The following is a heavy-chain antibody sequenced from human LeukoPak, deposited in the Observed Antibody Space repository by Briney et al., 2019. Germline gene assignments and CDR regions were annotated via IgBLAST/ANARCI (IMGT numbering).Heavy chain of an antibody. Sequence: PSQTLSLTCTVSGGSISSGGYYWSWIRQHPGKGLEWIGNIYYSGSTYYNPSLKSRVTISVDTSKNQFSLKLSSVTAADTAVYYCARDYYDSSGYHLLGYWGQGTLVTVSS. D-gene: IGHD3-22*01. CDR3: ARDYYDSSGYHLLGY. CDR1: GGSISSGGYY. V-gene: IGHV4-31*03. J-gene: IGHJ4*02. CDR2: IYYSGST.